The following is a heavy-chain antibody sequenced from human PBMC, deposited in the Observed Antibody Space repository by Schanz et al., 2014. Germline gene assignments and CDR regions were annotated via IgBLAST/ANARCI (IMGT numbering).Heavy chain of an antibody. J-gene: IGHJ4*02. D-gene: IGHD5-18*01. CDR2: IRGSGGST. CDR1: AFALNNYD. V-gene: IGHV3-23*01. CDR3: AKDRGDGYSNGIFQY. Sequence: DVQLLESGGGLVQPGGSLRLSCAASAFALNNYDMTWVRQAPGKGLEWVSCIRGSGGSTLYADSVQGRFTISRDNAKNTVYLHMNSLRNEDTAVYFCAKDRGDGYSNGIFQYWGLGTLVTVSS.